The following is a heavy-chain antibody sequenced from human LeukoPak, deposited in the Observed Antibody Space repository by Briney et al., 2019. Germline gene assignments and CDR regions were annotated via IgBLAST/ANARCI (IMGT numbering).Heavy chain of an antibody. Sequence: SETLSLTCTVSGGSISSYYWSWIRQPAGKGLEWIGRIYTSGSTNYNPSLKSRVTMSVDTSKNQFSLKLSSVTAADTAVYYCARALPLLRYFDWRDAFDIWGQGIMVTVSS. CDR3: ARALPLLRYFDWRDAFDI. CDR1: GGSISSYY. D-gene: IGHD3-9*01. J-gene: IGHJ3*02. V-gene: IGHV4-4*07. CDR2: IYTSGST.